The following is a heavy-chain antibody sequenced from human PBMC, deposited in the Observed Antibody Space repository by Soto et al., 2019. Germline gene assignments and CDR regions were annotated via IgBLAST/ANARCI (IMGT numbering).Heavy chain of an antibody. CDR3: AREREYGGFQLFDY. D-gene: IGHD5-12*01. J-gene: IGHJ4*02. CDR2: INTDGSNT. CDR1: GPTFSSYW. Sequence: EVQLVESGGGLVQPGGSLTLSCAASGPTFSSYWMHWVRQAPGKGLVWVSRINTDGSNTGYADSVKGRFTISRDNAKNTLYLQMNSLRAEDTAVYYCAREREYGGFQLFDYWGQGTLVTVSS. V-gene: IGHV3-74*01.